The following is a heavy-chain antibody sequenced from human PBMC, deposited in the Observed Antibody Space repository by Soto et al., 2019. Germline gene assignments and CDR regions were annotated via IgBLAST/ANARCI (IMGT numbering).Heavy chain of an antibody. CDR3: ARDGRMPIYGSGSYQSYYYYYMDV. Sequence: SETLSLTCTVSGGSISSYYWSWIRQPPGKGLEWIGYIYYSGSTNYNPSLKSRVTISVDTSKNQFSLKLSSVTAADTAVYYCARDGRMPIYGSGSYQSYYYYYMDVWGKGTTVTVS. D-gene: IGHD3-10*01. V-gene: IGHV4-59*01. CDR2: IYYSGST. J-gene: IGHJ6*03. CDR1: GGSISSYY.